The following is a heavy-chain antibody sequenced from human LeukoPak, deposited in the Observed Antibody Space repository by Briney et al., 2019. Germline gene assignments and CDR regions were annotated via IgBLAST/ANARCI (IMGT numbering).Heavy chain of an antibody. V-gene: IGHV2-5*01. CDR2: IFWNDDK. CDR1: GFSLSTSGVG. CDR3: AHFYPGDHKLDS. Sequence: SGPTLVKPTQTLTLTCTFSGFSLSTSGVGGACIRQPPGKALECHRLIFWNDDKRYKPSLKNGLSITKDTSGNQVILRMTDMDPVDTATFFCAHFYPGDHKLDSWGLGPLVSVSS. J-gene: IGHJ5*01. D-gene: IGHD4-17*01.